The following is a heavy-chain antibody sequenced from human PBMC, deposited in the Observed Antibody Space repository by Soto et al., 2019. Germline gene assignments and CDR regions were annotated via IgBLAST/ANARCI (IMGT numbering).Heavy chain of an antibody. CDR1: GFTFSSFA. V-gene: IGHV3-23*01. J-gene: IGHJ4*02. D-gene: IGHD1-26*01. Sequence: GGSLRLSCAGSGFTFSSFAMSWVRQAPGKGLEWVATISGSGGSTYYADSVKGRFTISRDNSKNTLYLQMNSLRAEDTAVYYCAKVLAWSQYYFDYWGQGTLVTVSS. CDR3: AKVLAWSQYYFDY. CDR2: ISGSGGST.